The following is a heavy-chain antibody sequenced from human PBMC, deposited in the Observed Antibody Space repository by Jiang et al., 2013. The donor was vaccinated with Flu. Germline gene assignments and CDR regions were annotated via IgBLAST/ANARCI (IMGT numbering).Heavy chain of an antibody. J-gene: IGHJ6*02. CDR3: ARWGERYSYGHSKRGGGHYYYGMDV. V-gene: IGHV4-4*07. D-gene: IGHD5-18*01. CDR2: IYTSGST. CDR1: GGSISSYY. Sequence: GLVKPSETLSLTCTVSGGSISSYYWSWIRQPAGKGLEWIGRIYTSGSTNYNPSLKSRVTMSVDTSKNQFSLKLSSVTAADTAVYYCARWGERYSYGHSKRGGGHYYYGMDVWGQGTTVTVSS.